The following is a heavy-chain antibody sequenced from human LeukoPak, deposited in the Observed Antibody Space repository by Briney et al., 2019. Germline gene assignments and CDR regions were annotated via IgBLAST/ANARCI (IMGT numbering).Heavy chain of an antibody. V-gene: IGHV3-23*01. Sequence: GGSLRLSCEASGFTFSSNAMSWVRQAPEKGLEWVSAISSSGSTYYADSVKGRFTISRDISKNTLYLQMNSLRSEDTAVYYCAKRGSREYDYWGQGALVTVSS. CDR2: ISSSGST. CDR1: GFTFSSNA. D-gene: IGHD2/OR15-2a*01. CDR3: AKRGSREYDY. J-gene: IGHJ4*02.